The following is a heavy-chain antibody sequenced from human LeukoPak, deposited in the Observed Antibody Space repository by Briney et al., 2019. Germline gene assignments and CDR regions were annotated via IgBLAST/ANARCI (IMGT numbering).Heavy chain of an antibody. V-gene: IGHV3-23*01. CDR3: AKGYCASFTCYSRFDP. Sequence: GGSLRLSCAASGFTFSSHGMHWVRQAPGKGLEWVSAISGSGGTTYYADSVKGRFTISRDNYKNKLFLQMNSLRAEDTALYYCAKGYCASFTCYSRFDPWGQGTLVTVSS. D-gene: IGHD2-21*02. CDR1: GFTFSSHG. CDR2: ISGSGGTT. J-gene: IGHJ5*02.